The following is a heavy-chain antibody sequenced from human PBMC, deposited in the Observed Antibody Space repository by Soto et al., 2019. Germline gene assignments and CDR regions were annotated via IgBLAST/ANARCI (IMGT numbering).Heavy chain of an antibody. Sequence: EVQLVESGGGLVQPGGSLRLSCAASGFILSDHYMDWVRQAPGKGLEWVGRSRNKANSYTTEYVASVKGRFTISRDESKNSLYLQMNSLRTEDTAVYYCDRAAPPFQHWGQGTLVTVSS. CDR2: SRNKANSYTT. CDR1: GFILSDHY. V-gene: IGHV3-72*01. D-gene: IGHD6-25*01. CDR3: DRAAPPFQH. J-gene: IGHJ1*01.